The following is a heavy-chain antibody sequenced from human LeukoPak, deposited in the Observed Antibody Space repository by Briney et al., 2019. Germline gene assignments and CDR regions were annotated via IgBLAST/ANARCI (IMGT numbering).Heavy chain of an antibody. Sequence: GGSLRLSCAASGFTFNNYAMSWVRQAPGKGLEWVSVISGSGGSTYYADSVKGRFTISRDNSKNTLYLQMNSLRAEDTAVYYCAKEVDGYTNYRGQGTLVTVSS. CDR3: AKEVDGYTNY. CDR2: ISGSGGST. J-gene: IGHJ4*02. CDR1: GFTFNNYA. V-gene: IGHV3-23*01. D-gene: IGHD5-24*01.